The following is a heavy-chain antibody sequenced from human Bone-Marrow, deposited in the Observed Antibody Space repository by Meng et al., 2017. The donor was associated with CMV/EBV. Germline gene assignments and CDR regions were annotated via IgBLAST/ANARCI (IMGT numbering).Heavy chain of an antibody. D-gene: IGHD3-16*02. CDR3: AREGSFHATDAFDI. CDR2: ISSSGSTI. Sequence: GESLKISCAASGFTFSSYWMHWVRQAPGKGLVWVSYISSSGSTIYYADSVKGRFTISRDNAKNSLYLQMNSLRAEDTAVYYCAREGSFHATDAFDIWGQGTMVTVSS. V-gene: IGHV3-48*04. J-gene: IGHJ3*02. CDR1: GFTFSSYW.